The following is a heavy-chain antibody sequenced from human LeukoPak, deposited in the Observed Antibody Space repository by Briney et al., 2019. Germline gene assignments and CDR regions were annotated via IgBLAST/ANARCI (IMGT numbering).Heavy chain of an antibody. D-gene: IGHD4-17*01. Sequence: ASVKVSCKASGYTFTSYYMLWVRQAPGQGLEWMGIINPSGGSTSYAQKFQGRVTMTRDTSTSTVYMELSSLRSEDTAVYYCARDEGLRHWYFDLWGRGTLVTVSS. V-gene: IGHV1-46*01. CDR1: GYTFTSYY. CDR2: INPSGGST. CDR3: ARDEGLRHWYFDL. J-gene: IGHJ2*01.